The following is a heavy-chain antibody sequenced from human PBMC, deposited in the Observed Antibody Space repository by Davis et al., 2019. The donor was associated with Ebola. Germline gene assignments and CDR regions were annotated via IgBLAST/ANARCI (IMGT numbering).Heavy chain of an antibody. CDR2: IKSDGSEK. V-gene: IGHV3-7*01. Sequence: GESLKISCAASGFTFNTYWMTWVRQAPGKGLEWVANIKSDGSEKNYVDSVKGRFTTSRDNAKNSLYLQMDSLRAEDTAVYYCAQQLGDYGGNALRYWGQGTLVTVSS. CDR1: GFTFNTYW. J-gene: IGHJ4*02. CDR3: AQQLGDYGGNALRY. D-gene: IGHD4-23*01.